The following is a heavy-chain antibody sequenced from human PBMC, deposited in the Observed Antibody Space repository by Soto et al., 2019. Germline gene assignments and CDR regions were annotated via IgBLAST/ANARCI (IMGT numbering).Heavy chain of an antibody. Sequence: GGSLRLSCAASGFTFSSYWMSWVRQAPGKGLEWVANIKQDGSEKYYVDSVRGRFTISRDNAKNSLYLQMNSLRAEDTAVYYCAVYSSSWRAPVYWGQGTLVTVSS. D-gene: IGHD6-13*01. J-gene: IGHJ4*02. CDR3: AVYSSSWRAPVY. V-gene: IGHV3-7*03. CDR1: GFTFSSYW. CDR2: IKQDGSEK.